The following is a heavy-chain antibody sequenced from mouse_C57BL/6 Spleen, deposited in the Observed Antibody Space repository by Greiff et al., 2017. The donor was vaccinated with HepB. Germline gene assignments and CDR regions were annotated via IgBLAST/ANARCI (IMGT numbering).Heavy chain of an antibody. CDR2: ISSGSSTI. CDR3: ASDYDGPSSAMDY. J-gene: IGHJ4*01. V-gene: IGHV5-17*01. CDR1: GFTFSDYG. Sequence: DVHLVESGGGLVKPGGSLKLSCAASGFTFSDYGMHWVRQAPEKGLEWVAYISSGSSTIYYADTVKGRFTISRDNAKNTLFLQMTSLRSEDTAMDYWASDYDGPSSAMDYWGQGTSVTVSS. D-gene: IGHD2-1*01.